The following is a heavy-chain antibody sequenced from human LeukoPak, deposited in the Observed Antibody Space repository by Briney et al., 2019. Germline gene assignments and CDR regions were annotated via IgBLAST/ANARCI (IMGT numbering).Heavy chain of an antibody. CDR2: IYYSGST. J-gene: IGHJ3*02. Sequence: PSETLSLTCTVSGGSISSYYWSWIRQPPGKGLEWIGYIYYSGSTDYNPSLKSLVTISVDTSKNQFSLRLSSVTAADTAVYYCARDPSIFGVVNYAFDIWGQGKMVTVSS. CDR1: GGSISSYY. CDR3: ARDPSIFGVVNYAFDI. V-gene: IGHV4-59*01. D-gene: IGHD3-3*01.